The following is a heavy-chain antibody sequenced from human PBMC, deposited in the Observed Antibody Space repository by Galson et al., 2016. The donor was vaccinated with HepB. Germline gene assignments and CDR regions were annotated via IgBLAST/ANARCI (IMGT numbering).Heavy chain of an antibody. CDR1: GFTLSSYA. CDR2: ISGTGGTT. Sequence: SLRLSCAASGFTLSSYAMSWVRQAPGKGLQWVTSISGTGGTTYYADSVKGRFTISRDNSKSTMYLQMNGLRAEDTAFYYCARGGHNYVPLDSRVQGALVIVSS. J-gene: IGHJ4*02. CDR3: ARGGHNYVPLDS. V-gene: IGHV3-23*01. D-gene: IGHD5-24*01.